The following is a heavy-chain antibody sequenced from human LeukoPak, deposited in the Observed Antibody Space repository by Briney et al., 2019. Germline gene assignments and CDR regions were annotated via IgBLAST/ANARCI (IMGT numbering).Heavy chain of an antibody. Sequence: KPSETLSLTCAVYGGSFSGYYWSWIRQPPGKGLEWIGEINHSGSTNYNPSLKSRVTISVDTSKNQFSLKLSSVTAADTAVYYCARGGITIFGVVITNFDYWGQGTLVTVSS. V-gene: IGHV4-34*01. D-gene: IGHD3-3*01. CDR1: GGSFSGYY. CDR2: INHSGST. J-gene: IGHJ4*02. CDR3: ARGGITIFGVVITNFDY.